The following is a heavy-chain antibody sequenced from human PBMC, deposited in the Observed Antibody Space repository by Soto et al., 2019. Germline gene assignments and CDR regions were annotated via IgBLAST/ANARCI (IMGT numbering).Heavy chain of an antibody. V-gene: IGHV3-33*01. J-gene: IGHJ6*02. CDR1: GFTFSSYG. CDR3: AGERTIFGVVLAPDYYYGMDV. D-gene: IGHD3-3*01. CDR2: IWYDGSNK. Sequence: GGSLRLSCAASGFTFSSYGMHWVRQAPGKGLEWVAVIWYDGSNKYYADSVKGRFTISRDNSKNTLYLQMNSLRAEDTAVYYCAGERTIFGVVLAPDYYYGMDVWGQGTTVTVSS.